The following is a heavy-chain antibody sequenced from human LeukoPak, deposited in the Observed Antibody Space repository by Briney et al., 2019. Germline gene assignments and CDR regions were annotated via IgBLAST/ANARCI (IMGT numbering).Heavy chain of an antibody. CDR3: AGVRAGGNRAFDV. D-gene: IGHD4-23*01. CDR2: IDPDASAS. V-gene: IGHV3-74*01. J-gene: IGHJ3*01. Sequence: GGSLRLSCAASGFTFSSYWMHWVRQVPGEGLVWVSRIDPDASASTYADSVKGRFTISRDNAKNTLWLQMNSLRADDTAVYYCAGVRAGGNRAFDVWGQGTVVAVSS. CDR1: GFTFSSYW.